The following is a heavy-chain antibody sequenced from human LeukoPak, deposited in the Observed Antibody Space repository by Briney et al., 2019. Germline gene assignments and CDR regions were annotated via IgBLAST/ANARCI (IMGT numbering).Heavy chain of an antibody. Sequence: SETLSLTCTVSGGSISRSSYYWGWIRQPPGKGLEWIGNIYYSGSTNYNPSLKSRVTISVDTSKSQFSLKVRYVTAADTAVYYCARGLNDSWTGENYWGQGTLVTVSS. CDR2: IYYSGST. CDR1: GGSISRSSYY. D-gene: IGHD3-3*01. CDR3: ARGLNDSWTGENY. J-gene: IGHJ4*02. V-gene: IGHV4-39*07.